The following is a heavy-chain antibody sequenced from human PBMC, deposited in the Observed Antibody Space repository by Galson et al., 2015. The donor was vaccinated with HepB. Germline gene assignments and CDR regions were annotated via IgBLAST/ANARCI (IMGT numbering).Heavy chain of an antibody. V-gene: IGHV3-23*01. CDR1: GFTFSSYA. CDR2: ISGSGGST. CDR3: AKDDRRFGAAFDY. D-gene: IGHD3-10*01. Sequence: SLRLSCAASGFTFSSYAMSWVRQAPGKGLEWVSAISGSGGSTYYADSVKGRFTISRDNSKNTLYLQMNSLRAEDTAVYYCAKDDRRFGAAFDYWGQGTLVTVSS. J-gene: IGHJ4*02.